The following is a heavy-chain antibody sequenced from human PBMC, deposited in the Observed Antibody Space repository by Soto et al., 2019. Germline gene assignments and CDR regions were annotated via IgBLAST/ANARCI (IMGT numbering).Heavy chain of an antibody. CDR1: GFTFSTYA. J-gene: IGHJ4*02. Sequence: EVQLLESGGGLVQPGGSLRLSCAASGFTFSTYAMGWVRQAPGKGLEWVSAISGSGGSTYYADSVKGRFTISRDNSKNTLYLQMNSLRADDTAVYYCAKGWSYYFDYWGQGTLVTVSS. V-gene: IGHV3-23*01. CDR3: AKGWSYYFDY. CDR2: ISGSGGST. D-gene: IGHD2-15*01.